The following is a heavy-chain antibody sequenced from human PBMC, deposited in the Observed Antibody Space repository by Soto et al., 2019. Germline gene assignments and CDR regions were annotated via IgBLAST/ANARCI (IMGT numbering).Heavy chain of an antibody. Sequence: QVQLVESGGGVVQPGRSLRLSCAASGFTFSSYGMHWVRQAPGKGLEWVAVISYDGSNKYYADSVKGRFTISRDNSKNTLYLQMNSLRAEDTAVYYCAKEQMEGTGGYSGYDPAPYYYYGMDVWGQGTTVTVSS. V-gene: IGHV3-30*18. CDR2: ISYDGSNK. CDR3: AKEQMEGTGGYSGYDPAPYYYYGMDV. CDR1: GFTFSSYG. J-gene: IGHJ6*02. D-gene: IGHD5-12*01.